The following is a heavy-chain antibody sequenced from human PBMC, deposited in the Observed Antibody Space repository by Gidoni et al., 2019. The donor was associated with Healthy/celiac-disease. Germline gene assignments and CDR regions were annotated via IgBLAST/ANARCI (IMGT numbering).Heavy chain of an antibody. CDR3: ARDRADYFDY. CDR1: RFTFSSYS. CDR2: ISSSSSYI. V-gene: IGHV3-21*01. Sequence: EVQLVESGGGLVKPGGSLRLSCAASRFTFSSYSMHWVRQAPGKGLEWVSAISSSSSYIYYADSVKCRFTISRDNAKNSLYLQMNSLRAEDTAVYYCARDRADYFDYWGQGTLVTVSS. J-gene: IGHJ4*02.